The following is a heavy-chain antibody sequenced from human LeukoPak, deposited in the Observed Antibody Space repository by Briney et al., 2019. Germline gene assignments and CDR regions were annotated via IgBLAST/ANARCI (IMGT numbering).Heavy chain of an antibody. J-gene: IGHJ6*04. Sequence: PGRSLRLSCTASGFTFGDYAMSWVRQAPGKGLEWVGFIRSKAYGGTTEYAASVKGRFTISRDDSKSIAYLQMNSLKTEDTAVYYCTRDALRYFDWSFSSYYYGMDVWGKGTTVTVSS. V-gene: IGHV3-49*04. CDR1: GFTFGDYA. D-gene: IGHD3-9*01. CDR3: TRDALRYFDWSFSSYYYGMDV. CDR2: IRSKAYGGTT.